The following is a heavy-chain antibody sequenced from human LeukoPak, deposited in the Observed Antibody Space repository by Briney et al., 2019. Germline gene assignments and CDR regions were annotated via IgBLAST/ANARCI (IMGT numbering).Heavy chain of an antibody. V-gene: IGHV3-74*01. CDR3: VSFYETY. Sequence: GGSLRLSCAASGNYWMHWVRQAPGKGLVWVSHINSDGSWTGYADSVKGRFTISKDNAKNTVYLRMNNLRAEDTAVYYCVSFYETYWGRGTLVTVSS. CDR2: INSDGSWT. J-gene: IGHJ4*02. D-gene: IGHD2-2*01. CDR1: GNYW.